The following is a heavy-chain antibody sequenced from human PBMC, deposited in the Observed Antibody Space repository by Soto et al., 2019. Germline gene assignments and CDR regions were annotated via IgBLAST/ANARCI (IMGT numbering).Heavy chain of an antibody. V-gene: IGHV1-69*02. D-gene: IGHD6-13*01. J-gene: IGHJ3*02. CDR3: ADTKTGYGAFDI. CDR1: GGTFSSYT. CDR2: IIPILGIA. Sequence: QVQLVQSGAEVKKPGSSVKVSCKASGGTFSSYTISWVRQAPGQGLEWMGRIIPILGIANYAQKFQGRVTITADKSTSTAYMELSSLRSEDTAVYYCADTKTGYGAFDIWGQGTMVTASS.